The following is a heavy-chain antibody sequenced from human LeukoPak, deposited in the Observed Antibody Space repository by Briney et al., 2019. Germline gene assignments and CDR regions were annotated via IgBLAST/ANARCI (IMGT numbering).Heavy chain of an antibody. V-gene: IGHV4-59*01. J-gene: IGHJ4*02. CDR3: AGRSARYFDS. D-gene: IGHD1-26*01. CDR1: GDSIDSYY. Sequence: PLETLSLTCTVSGDSIDSYYWSWIRQPPGEGLQWIGYVFYSGPTNYDASLKRRVAISVDRSKNQFSLKLTSVSAADTAVYYCAGRSARYFDSWGQGTPVTVSS. CDR2: VFYSGPT.